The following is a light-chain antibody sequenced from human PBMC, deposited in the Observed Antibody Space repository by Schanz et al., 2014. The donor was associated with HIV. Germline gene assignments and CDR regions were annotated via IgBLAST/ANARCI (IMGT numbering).Light chain of an antibody. V-gene: IGLV2-14*01. J-gene: IGLJ1*01. Sequence: QSALTQPRSVSGSPGQSITISCTGTTSDVGGYNYVSWYQQHPDKAPKLMIYDVSNRPSGVSNRFSGSKSGNTASLTISGLQAEDEADYYCSSYTSSTTYVFGTGTKLTVL. CDR1: TSDVGGYNY. CDR2: DVS. CDR3: SSYTSSTTYV.